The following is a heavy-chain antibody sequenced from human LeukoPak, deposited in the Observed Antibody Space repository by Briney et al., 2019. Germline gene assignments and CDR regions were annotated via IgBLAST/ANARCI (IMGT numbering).Heavy chain of an antibody. Sequence: SETLSLTCTVSGGSISSTDYYWSWIRQPPGKGLEWIGYIYYSGSTYYNPSLKSRLTISVDTSKNQFSPKLRSVTAADTAVYYCARDRGYGVVRWFDPWGQGTLVTVSS. CDR3: ARDRGYGVVRWFDP. D-gene: IGHD3-10*01. CDR1: GGSISSTDYY. V-gene: IGHV4-30-4*01. CDR2: IYYSGST. J-gene: IGHJ5*02.